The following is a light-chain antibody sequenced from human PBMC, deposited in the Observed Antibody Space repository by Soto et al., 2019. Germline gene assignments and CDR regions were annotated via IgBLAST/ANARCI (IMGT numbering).Light chain of an antibody. CDR1: QIVSSN. J-gene: IGKJ2*01. CDR3: QQYNNLPLMYT. CDR2: GAS. V-gene: IGKV3-15*01. Sequence: EIVMTQSPATLSVSPGERATLSCRASQIVSSNLAWYQQKPGQAPRLLIYGASTRATGIPARFSGSGSGTEFTLTISSLQSEDFAVYYCQQYNNLPLMYTFGQGTKLEIK.